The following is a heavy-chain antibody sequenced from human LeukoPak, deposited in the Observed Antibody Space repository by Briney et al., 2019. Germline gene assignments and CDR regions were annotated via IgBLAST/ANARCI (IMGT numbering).Heavy chain of an antibody. CDR1: GGSISTNGYY. D-gene: IGHD3-16*01. J-gene: IGHJ5*02. CDR2: IYYSGST. CDR3: ARRWEVWGSYPSYFDP. Sequence: SETLSLTCTFSGGSISTNGYYWGWIRQPPGKGLEWIGSIYYSGSTYFNPSLKSRVTISIDMSKNQFSLKLSSVTAADTAVYYCARRWEVWGSYPSYFDPWGQGTLVTDSS. V-gene: IGHV4-39*01.